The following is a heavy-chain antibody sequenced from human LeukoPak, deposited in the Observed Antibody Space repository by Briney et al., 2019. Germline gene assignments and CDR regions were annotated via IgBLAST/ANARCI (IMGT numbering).Heavy chain of an antibody. Sequence: SGTLSLTCAVSGGSISSSNWWSWVRQPPGRGLEWIGSIYYIGSTKYNPSLKSRVTISADTSKNQFSLKLTSVTAADTAVYYCARVVAAATYYFDYWGQGTLVTVSS. V-gene: IGHV4-4*02. J-gene: IGHJ4*02. CDR3: ARVVAAATYYFDY. CDR1: GGSISSSNW. CDR2: IYYIGST. D-gene: IGHD6-13*01.